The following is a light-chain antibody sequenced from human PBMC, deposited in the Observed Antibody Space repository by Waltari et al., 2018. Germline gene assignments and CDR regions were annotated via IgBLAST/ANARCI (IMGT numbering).Light chain of an antibody. V-gene: IGKV3-11*01. CDR3: QQRSNWPPYT. Sequence: EIVLTQSPATLSLFPGERATLSCRASQSVSSYLAWYQQKPGKAPRLLIYDASNMATGIPARFSGIGSGTDFTLTISSLEPEDFAVYYCQQRSNWPPYTFGQGTKLEI. CDR2: DAS. CDR1: QSVSSY. J-gene: IGKJ2*01.